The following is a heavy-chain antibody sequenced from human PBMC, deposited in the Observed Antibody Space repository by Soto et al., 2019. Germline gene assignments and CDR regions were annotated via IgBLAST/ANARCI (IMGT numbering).Heavy chain of an antibody. D-gene: IGHD2-15*01. CDR3: AKTPRLGYCSGGSCSVFDY. CDR1: GFTVSSNY. J-gene: IGHJ4*02. CDR2: IYSGGST. V-gene: IGHV3-53*01. Sequence: GGSLRLSCAASGFTVSSNYMSWVRQAPGKGLEWVSVIYSGGSTYYADSVKGRFTISRDNSKNTLYLQMNSLRAEDTAVYYCAKTPRLGYCSGGSCSVFDYWGQGTLVTVSS.